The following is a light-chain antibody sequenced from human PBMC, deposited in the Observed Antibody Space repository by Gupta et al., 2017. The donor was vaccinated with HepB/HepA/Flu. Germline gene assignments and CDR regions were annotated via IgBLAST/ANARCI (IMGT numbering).Light chain of an antibody. J-gene: IGLJ2*01. CDR1: SSNIGNNY. V-gene: IGLV1-51*02. CDR3: GTWDSSLSAGV. Sequence: QSVLTQPPSVSAAPGQKVTISCSGSSSNIGNNYVSWYQQLPGTAPELLIYENNKRPSGIPDRLSGSKSGTSATLGITGLQTGDEADYYCGTWDSSLSAGVFGGGTKLTVL. CDR2: ENN.